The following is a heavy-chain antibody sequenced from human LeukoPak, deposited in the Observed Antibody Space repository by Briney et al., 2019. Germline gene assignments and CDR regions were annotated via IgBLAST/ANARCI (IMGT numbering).Heavy chain of an antibody. CDR3: AKRTAAGVEVTATEYFQH. CDR1: GFTFDDYA. V-gene: IGHV3-9*01. Sequence: PGRSLRLSCAASGFTFDDYAMHWVRQAPGKGLEWVSGISWNSGSIGYADSVKGRFTISRDNAKNSLYLQMNSLRAEDTAVYYCAKRTAAGVEVTATEYFQHWGQGTLVTVSS. D-gene: IGHD2-21*02. CDR2: ISWNSGSI. J-gene: IGHJ1*01.